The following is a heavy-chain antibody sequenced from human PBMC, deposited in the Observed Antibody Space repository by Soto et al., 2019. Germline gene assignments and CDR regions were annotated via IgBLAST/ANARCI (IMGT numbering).Heavy chain of an antibody. Sequence: PSETLSLTCTVSGGSISSSSYCWGWIRQPPGKGLEWIGSIYYSGSTYYNPSLKSRVTISVDTSKNQFSLKLSSVTAADTAVYYCARPIEAVAGVSFDYWGQGTLVTVSS. J-gene: IGHJ4*02. CDR2: IYYSGST. D-gene: IGHD6-19*01. CDR3: ARPIEAVAGVSFDY. CDR1: GGSISSSSYC. V-gene: IGHV4-39*01.